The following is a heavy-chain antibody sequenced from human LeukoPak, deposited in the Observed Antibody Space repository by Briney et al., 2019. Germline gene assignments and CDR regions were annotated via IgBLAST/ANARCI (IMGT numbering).Heavy chain of an antibody. D-gene: IGHD5-18*01. CDR1: GVSISTDY. CDR2: IHYSGST. J-gene: IGHJ4*02. V-gene: IGHV4-59*12. CDR3: ARVGFRRLPMAG. Sequence: PSETLSLTCTVSGVSISTDYWTWVRQSPGKGLEWIGYIHYSGSTSYNPSLKSRVTISVDTSKNQFSLKLSSVTAADTAVYYCARVGFRRLPMAGWGQGTLVTVSS.